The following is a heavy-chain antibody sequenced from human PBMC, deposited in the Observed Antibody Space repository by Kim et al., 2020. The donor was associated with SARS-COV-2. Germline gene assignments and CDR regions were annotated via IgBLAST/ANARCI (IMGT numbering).Heavy chain of an antibody. D-gene: IGHD3-22*01. CDR3: AKGNYYDSSGYYPEYFQH. V-gene: IGHV3-23*01. J-gene: IGHJ1*01. Sequence: TGRFTITRDNSKNTLYLQMNSLRAEDTAVYYCAKGNYYDSSGYYPEYFQHWGQGTLVTVSS.